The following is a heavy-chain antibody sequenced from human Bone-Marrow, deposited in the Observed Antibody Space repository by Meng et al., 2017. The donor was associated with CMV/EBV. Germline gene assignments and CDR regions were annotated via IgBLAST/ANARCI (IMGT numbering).Heavy chain of an antibody. CDR1: GFTFRNYW. CDR3: VRLEVTMGDNY. J-gene: IGHJ4*02. CDR2: INYDESKK. Sequence: SCVASGFTFRNYWMDWVRQAPGKGLEWLANINYDESKKNYVDSVRGRFSTSRDNAKNSLYLQMDSLRVDDTAVYYCVRLEVTMGDNYWGLGTLVTVSS. V-gene: IGHV3-7*03. D-gene: IGHD4/OR15-4a*01.